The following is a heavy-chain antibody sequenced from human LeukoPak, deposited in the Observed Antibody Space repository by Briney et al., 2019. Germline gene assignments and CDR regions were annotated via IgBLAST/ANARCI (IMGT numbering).Heavy chain of an antibody. D-gene: IGHD6-13*01. CDR3: ARGFPSSSWYSRRRDFDY. J-gene: IGHJ4*02. CDR2: INPSGGST. CDR1: GYTFTSYY. Sequence: GASVKVSCKASGYTFTSYYMHWVRQAPGQGLEWMGIINPSGGSTSYAQKFQGRVTMTRDTSTSTVYMELSSLRSEDTAAYYCARGFPSSSWYSRRRDFDYWGQGTLVTVSS. V-gene: IGHV1-46*01.